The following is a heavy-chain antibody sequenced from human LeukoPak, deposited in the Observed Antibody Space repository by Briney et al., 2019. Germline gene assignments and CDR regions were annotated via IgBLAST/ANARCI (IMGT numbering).Heavy chain of an antibody. CDR1: EYSFTSHY. V-gene: IGHV1-46*01. CDR2: INPSGSST. J-gene: IGHJ5*02. D-gene: IGHD3-16*02. Sequence: ASVKVSCKASEYSFTSHYMHWVRQAPGQGLEWMGLINPSGSSTLYAQKFQGRVTMTRDMSTTTDYMELSSLRSEDTAVYYCARDNSVGDIAWWFDPWGQGTLVTDSS. CDR3: ARDNSVGDIAWWFDP.